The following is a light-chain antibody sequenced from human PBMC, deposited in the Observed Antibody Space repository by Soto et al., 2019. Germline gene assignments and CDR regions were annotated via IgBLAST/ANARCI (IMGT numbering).Light chain of an antibody. V-gene: IGLV2-23*02. CDR1: SSDVGTYNL. CDR3: CSYAGSSTLYV. CDR2: EVS. Sequence: QSVLTQPASVSGSPGQSITISCTGTSSDVGTYNLVSWYQQHPGKAPKLMIYEVSERPSGVSNRFSGSKSGNTASLTTSGLQAEDEADYYCCSYAGSSTLYVFGTGTKVTVL. J-gene: IGLJ1*01.